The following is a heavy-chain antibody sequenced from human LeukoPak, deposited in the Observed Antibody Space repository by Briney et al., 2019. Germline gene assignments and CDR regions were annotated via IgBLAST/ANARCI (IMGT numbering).Heavy chain of an antibody. CDR3: ARDDNWGFDY. CDR1: GFTITTNW. Sequence: GGSLRLSCAAAGFTITTNWMHCVRQAPGKGLEWVANIRGSGSDMGSGNYYAGSVKGRFTISRDNAKNSLYLQMSSLRADDTAFYYCARDDNWGFDYWGQGALVTVSS. V-gene: IGHV3-21*05. D-gene: IGHD7-27*01. CDR2: IRGSGSDM. J-gene: IGHJ4*02.